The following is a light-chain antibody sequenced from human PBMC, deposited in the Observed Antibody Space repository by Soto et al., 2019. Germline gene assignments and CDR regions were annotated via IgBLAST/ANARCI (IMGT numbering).Light chain of an antibody. CDR1: QSVSSN. CDR3: QQLNNWPIT. J-gene: IGKJ5*01. CDR2: GAS. Sequence: EIVMTQSPATLSVSPGERATLSCRASQSVSSNLSWYQQKPGQAPRLLIYGASNRATGIPDRFSGSGSGTEFTLTISSLQSEDFAVYYCQQLNNWPITFEQGTRLEIK. V-gene: IGKV3-15*01.